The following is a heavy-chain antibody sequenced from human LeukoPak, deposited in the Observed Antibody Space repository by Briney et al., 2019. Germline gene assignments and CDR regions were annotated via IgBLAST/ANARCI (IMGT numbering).Heavy chain of an antibody. J-gene: IGHJ3*02. Sequence: GGSLRLSCAASGFTFDDYGMSWVRQAPGKGLEWVSGINWNGGSTGYADSVKGRFTISRDNAKNSLYLQMNSLRAEDTALYYCARVMRSGYPGRDAFDIWGQGTMVTVSS. CDR2: INWNGGST. CDR3: ARVMRSGYPGRDAFDI. D-gene: IGHD3-22*01. CDR1: GFTFDDYG. V-gene: IGHV3-20*04.